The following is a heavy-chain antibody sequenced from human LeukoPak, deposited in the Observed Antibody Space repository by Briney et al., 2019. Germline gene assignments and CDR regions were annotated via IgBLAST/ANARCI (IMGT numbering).Heavy chain of an antibody. Sequence: GASVKVSCKASGYTFTSYDINWVRQASGQGPEWLGWMNPIAGATGYSQKFQGRITLTSDPSITTTYMELSSLTSEDTAVYYCARTSRGIGFLVDPWGQGSLVTVSS. J-gene: IGHJ5*02. D-gene: IGHD3-16*01. V-gene: IGHV1-8*01. CDR2: MNPIAGAT. CDR1: GYTFTSYD. CDR3: ARTSRGIGFLVDP.